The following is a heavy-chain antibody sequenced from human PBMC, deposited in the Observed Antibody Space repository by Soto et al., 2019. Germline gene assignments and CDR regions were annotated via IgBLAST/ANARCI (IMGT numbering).Heavy chain of an antibody. CDR3: ARAGDFWSGYFIDWFDP. CDR2: ISSSSSTI. D-gene: IGHD3-3*01. Sequence: GGSLRLSCAASGFTFSSYAMSWVRQAPGKGLEWVSYISSSSSTIYYADSVKGRFTISRDNAKNSLYLQMNSLRAEDTAVYYCARAGDFWSGYFIDWFDPWGQGTLVTVSS. CDR1: GFTFSSYA. J-gene: IGHJ5*02. V-gene: IGHV3-48*01.